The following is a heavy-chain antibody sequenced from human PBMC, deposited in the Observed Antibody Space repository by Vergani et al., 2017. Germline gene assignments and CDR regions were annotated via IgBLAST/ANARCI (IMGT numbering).Heavy chain of an antibody. D-gene: IGHD6-13*01. CDR3: AREVGSSSWSYYFDY. CDR2: IYSGGST. CDR1: GFTVSSNY. Sequence: EVQLVESGGGLIQPGGSLRLSCAASGFTVSSNYMSWVRQAPGKGLEWVSVIYSGGSTYYADSVKGRFTISRDNSKNTLYLQMNSLRAEDTAVYYCAREVGSSSWSYYFDYWGQGTLVTVSS. V-gene: IGHV3-53*01. J-gene: IGHJ4*02.